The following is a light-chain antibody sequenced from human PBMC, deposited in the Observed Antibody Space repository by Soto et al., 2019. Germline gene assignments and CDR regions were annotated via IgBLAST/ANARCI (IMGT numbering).Light chain of an antibody. Sequence: EIVLTQSPGTLSLSPGERATLSCRASQSVSSNYLAWYQQKPGQAPRLLIYGASSRATGIPDRFSGSGSGTDFTLTISRLEPEDFAVYYCQQDGSSPRTFGQGTNVEIK. J-gene: IGKJ1*01. CDR2: GAS. CDR3: QQDGSSPRT. CDR1: QSVSSNY. V-gene: IGKV3-20*01.